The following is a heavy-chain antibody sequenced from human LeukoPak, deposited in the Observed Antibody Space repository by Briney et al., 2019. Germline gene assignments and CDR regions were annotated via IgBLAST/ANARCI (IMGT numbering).Heavy chain of an antibody. J-gene: IGHJ3*02. CDR2: INPNSGGT. CDR3: AVQKHSSGYYFSFDI. D-gene: IGHD3-22*01. Sequence: ASVKVSCKASGYTFTDSYMHWVRQAPGQGLEWMGWINPNSGGTKYAQKFQGRVTMTRDTSISTAYMELSRLRSDDTAVYYCAVQKHSSGYYFSFDIWGQGTMVTVSS. CDR1: GYTFTDSY. V-gene: IGHV1-2*02.